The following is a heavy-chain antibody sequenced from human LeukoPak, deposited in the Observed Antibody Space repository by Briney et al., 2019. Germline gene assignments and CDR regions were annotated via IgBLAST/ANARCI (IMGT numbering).Heavy chain of an antibody. CDR2: IYYSGST. Sequence: SETLSLTCTVSGGPISSSSYYWGWIRQPPGKGLEWIGSIYYSGSTYYNPSLKSRVTISVDTSKNQFSLKLSSVTAADTAVYYCARASAYSSSWYDNWFDPWGQGTLVTVSS. V-gene: IGHV4-39*07. CDR3: ARASAYSSSWYDNWFDP. J-gene: IGHJ5*02. CDR1: GGPISSSSYY. D-gene: IGHD6-13*01.